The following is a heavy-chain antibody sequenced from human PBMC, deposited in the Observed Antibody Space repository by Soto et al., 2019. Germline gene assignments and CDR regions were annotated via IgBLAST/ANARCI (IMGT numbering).Heavy chain of an antibody. J-gene: IGHJ6*02. Sequence: QLQLQESGPGLVKPSETLSLTCTVSGGSISSSSYWGWIRQPPGKGLEWIGSIYSIGSTDYNPSLKSRVTISADTSKNQFSLKLSSVTAADTAVYYCRRSSRYSTDVWGQGTTVTVSS. V-gene: IGHV4-39*01. CDR1: GGSISSSSY. CDR2: IYSIGST. CDR3: RRSSRYSTDV. D-gene: IGHD6-13*01.